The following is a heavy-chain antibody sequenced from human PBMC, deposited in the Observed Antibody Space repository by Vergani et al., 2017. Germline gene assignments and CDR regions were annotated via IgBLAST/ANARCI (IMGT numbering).Heavy chain of an antibody. V-gene: IGHV3-11*04. CDR2: ISSSGSTI. CDR3: AGEDHYYGSGSLSNY. D-gene: IGHD3-10*01. CDR1: GFTFSDYY. J-gene: IGHJ4*02. Sequence: QVQLVESGGGLVKPGGSLRLSCAASGFTFSDYYTSWIRQAPGKGLEWVSYISSSGSTIYYAAYVKGRVTISRDNANNSLYLQMNSMRDEDTAVYYCAGEDHYYGSGSLSNYWGQGTLVTVSS.